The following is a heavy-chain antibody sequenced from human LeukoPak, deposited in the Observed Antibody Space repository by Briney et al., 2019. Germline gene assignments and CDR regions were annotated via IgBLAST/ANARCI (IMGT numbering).Heavy chain of an antibody. J-gene: IGHJ3*02. CDR2: IYYSGST. CDR1: GGSISSYY. V-gene: IGHV4-59*12. D-gene: IGHD3-3*01. Sequence: SETLSLTCTVSGGSISSYYWSWIRQPPGKGLEWIGYIYYSGSTNYNPSLKSRVTISVDTSKNQFSLKLSSVTAADTAVYYCARANDESYYDFWSGYYTNAFDIWGQGTMVTVSS. CDR3: ARANDESYYDFWSGYYTNAFDI.